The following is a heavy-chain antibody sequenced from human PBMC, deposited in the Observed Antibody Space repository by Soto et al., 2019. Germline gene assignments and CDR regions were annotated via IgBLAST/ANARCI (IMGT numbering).Heavy chain of an antibody. CDR2: IIPILGIA. CDR1: GGTFSSYT. D-gene: IGHD3-10*02. J-gene: IGHJ3*02. V-gene: IGHV1-69*02. CDR3: ARDDYVSAFDI. Sequence: SVKVSCKASGGTFSSYTISWVRQAPGQGLEWMGRIIPILGIANYAQKFQGRVTITADKSTSTTYMELSSLRSEDTAVYYCARDDYVSAFDIWGQGTMVTVSS.